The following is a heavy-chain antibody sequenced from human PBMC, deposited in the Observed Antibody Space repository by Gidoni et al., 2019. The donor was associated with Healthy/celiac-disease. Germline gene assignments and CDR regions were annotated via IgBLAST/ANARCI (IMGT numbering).Heavy chain of an antibody. V-gene: IGHV3-7*03. CDR2: IKQDGSEK. J-gene: IGHJ4*02. CDR3: ARGSEYCSSSSCPYYFDY. CDR1: GFTFRSYW. Sequence: EVQLVESGGGLVQPGGSLRLSCAASGFTFRSYWMSWVRQAPGKGLEWVANIKQDGSEKYYVDSVKGRFTISRDNAKNSLYLQMNSLRAEDTAVYYCARGSEYCSSSSCPYYFDYWGQGTLVTVSS. D-gene: IGHD2-2*01.